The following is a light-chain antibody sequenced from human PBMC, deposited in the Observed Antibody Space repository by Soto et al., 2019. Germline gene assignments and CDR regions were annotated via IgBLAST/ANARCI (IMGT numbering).Light chain of an antibody. Sequence: QSVLTQPPSVSGAPGQRVSISCTGSSTNIGAGYGVHWYQQRPGTAPKLLIYDNTKRPSGIPDRFSGSKSGTSATLGITGLQAGDEADYYCGTWDSSLSAYVFGAGTKVTV. V-gene: IGLV1-51*01. CDR1: STNIGAGY. CDR2: DNT. CDR3: GTWDSSLSAYV. J-gene: IGLJ1*01.